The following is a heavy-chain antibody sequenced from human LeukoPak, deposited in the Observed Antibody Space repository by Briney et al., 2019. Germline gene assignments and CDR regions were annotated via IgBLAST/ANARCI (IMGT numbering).Heavy chain of an antibody. CDR1: GGSISSYY. D-gene: IGHD2-15*01. Sequence: PSETLSLTRTVSGGSISSYYWNWIRQPPGKGLEWNGYIYYSGSTNYNPSLKSRVTISVDTSKNQFSLKLSSVTAADTGVYYCARGYCSGGYCYYFDNWGQGTLVTVSS. J-gene: IGHJ4*02. CDR3: ARGYCSGGYCYYFDN. V-gene: IGHV4-59*01. CDR2: IYYSGST.